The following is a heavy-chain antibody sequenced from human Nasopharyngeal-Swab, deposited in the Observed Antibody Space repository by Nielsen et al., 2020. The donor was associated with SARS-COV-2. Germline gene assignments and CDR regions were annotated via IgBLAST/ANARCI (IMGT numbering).Heavy chain of an antibody. CDR3: AKGAPGPLDH. V-gene: IGHV3-30-3*01. CDR1: GFSFSNSP. CDR2: ISFDGSNE. D-gene: IGHD3-16*01. J-gene: IGHJ4*02. Sequence: GESLKISCAASGFSFSNSPMYWVRQAPSKGLEWVAVISFDGSNEYYADSVKGRFTISRDNSQNTLFLQMSSLKTDDTAVYYCAKGAPGPLDHWGQGALVTVSS.